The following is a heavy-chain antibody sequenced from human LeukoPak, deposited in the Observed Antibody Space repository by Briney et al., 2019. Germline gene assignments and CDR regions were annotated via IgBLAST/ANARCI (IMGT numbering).Heavy chain of an antibody. D-gene: IGHD3-10*01. CDR3: VRGGSGNVVRGIAWAWFEP. V-gene: IGHV3-7*05. CDR2: IKPDGGAT. J-gene: IGHJ5*02. Sequence: PGGSLRLSCAASGFTFSSQWMSWIRQTPGKGLDWVANIKPDGGATYYADSVNGRFTISRDNAKNSLYLQMNSLRAEDTAVYYCVRGGSGNVVRGIAWAWFEPWGPGNPVTVSS. CDR1: GFTFSSQW.